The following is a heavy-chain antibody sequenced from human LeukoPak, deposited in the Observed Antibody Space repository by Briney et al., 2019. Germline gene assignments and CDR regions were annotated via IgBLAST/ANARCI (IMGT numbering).Heavy chain of an antibody. Sequence: PSETLSLTCTVSGGSISSYYWSWIRQAPGKGLEWIGNIYYSGTTNYSPSLKSRVTISVDTSKNQFSLKLTSVTAADTAVYYCARVSLVFSRRYAMDVWGQGTTVTVSS. CDR3: ARVSLVFSRRYAMDV. V-gene: IGHV4-59*08. CDR2: IYYSGTT. J-gene: IGHJ6*02. D-gene: IGHD2-8*02. CDR1: GGSISSYY.